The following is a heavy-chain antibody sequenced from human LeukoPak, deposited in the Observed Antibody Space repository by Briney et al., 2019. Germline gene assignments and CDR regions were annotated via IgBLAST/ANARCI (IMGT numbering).Heavy chain of an antibody. J-gene: IGHJ4*02. CDR1: GVTFSNIW. D-gene: IGHD2-21*01. Sequence: GGSLRLSCAASGVTFSNIWMYWVRQAPGEGLDWVALINPDGSITTYADSVKGRFTISRDNAKNTVYLQMNSLRGEDTAMYFCARGGDDYWGQGTLVIVSS. CDR2: INPDGSIT. V-gene: IGHV3-74*01. CDR3: ARGGDDY.